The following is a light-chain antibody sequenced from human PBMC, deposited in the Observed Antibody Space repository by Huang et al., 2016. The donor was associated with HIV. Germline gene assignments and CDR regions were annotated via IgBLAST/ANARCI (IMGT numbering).Light chain of an antibody. Sequence: EVVMTQSPVTLSVSPGERASLSCRASQNVDNNLAWYQQKPGQAPRLLIYGASTRATDIPAMFNGTGSETEFTLTIASLQSEDFAVYYCQQYNDWPPLTFGGGTKVEIK. CDR2: GAS. CDR3: QQYNDWPPLT. V-gene: IGKV3-15*01. J-gene: IGKJ4*01. CDR1: QNVDNN.